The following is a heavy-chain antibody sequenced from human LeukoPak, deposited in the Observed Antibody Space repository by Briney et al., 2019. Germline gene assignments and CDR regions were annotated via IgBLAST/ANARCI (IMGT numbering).Heavy chain of an antibody. D-gene: IGHD5-18*01. CDR2: ISGSGGST. J-gene: IGHJ5*02. Sequence: GGSLRLSCAASGFTFSSYAMSWVRQAPGKGLEWVSAISGSGGSTYYADSVKGRFTISRDNSKNTLYLQMNCLRAEDTAVYYCAKDGYSYGPNRNWFDPWGQGTLVTVSS. CDR1: GFTFSSYA. V-gene: IGHV3-23*01. CDR3: AKDGYSYGPNRNWFDP.